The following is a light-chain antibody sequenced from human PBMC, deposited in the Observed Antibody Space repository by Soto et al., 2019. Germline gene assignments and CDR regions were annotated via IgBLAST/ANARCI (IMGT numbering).Light chain of an antibody. CDR1: SSDIGAYDY. CDR3: FSFTTTRTHV. CDR2: EVN. Sequence: LTQPASLSGSPGQSITISCTGTSSDIGAYDYVSWFQQHPGKAPKLMISEVNNRPSGVSNRFSGSKSGNTAYLTISGLQVEDEAEYFCFSFTTTRTHVFGTGTKVTVL. V-gene: IGLV2-14*01. J-gene: IGLJ1*01.